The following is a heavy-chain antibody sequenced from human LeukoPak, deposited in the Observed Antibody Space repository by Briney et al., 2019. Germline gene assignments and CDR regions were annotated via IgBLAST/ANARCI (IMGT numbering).Heavy chain of an antibody. V-gene: IGHV4-59*01. CDR2: IHYSGST. J-gene: IGHJ4*02. CDR1: DSSISSYY. Sequence: KPSETLSLTSTAADSSISSYYWSWIRQPPGNRLEWIGYIHYSGSTNYNPSLKSRVTISVDTSKNQFSLKLSSVTAADTAVYYCAAYDYVWESYRSVDYWGQGTLVTVSS. D-gene: IGHD3-16*02. CDR3: AAYDYVWESYRSVDY.